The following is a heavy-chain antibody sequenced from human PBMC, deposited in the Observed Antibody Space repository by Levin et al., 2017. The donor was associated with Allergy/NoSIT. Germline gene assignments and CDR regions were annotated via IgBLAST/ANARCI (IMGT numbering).Heavy chain of an antibody. V-gene: IGHV3-23*01. CDR3: AKVGRIMITFGGKDFDY. D-gene: IGHD3-16*01. Sequence: GESLKISCAASGFTFSSYAMSWVRQAPGKGLEWVSAISGSGGSTYYADSVKGRFTISRDNSKNTLYLQMNSLRADDTAVYYCAKVGRIMITFGGKDFDYWGQGTLVTVSS. CDR1: GFTFSSYA. J-gene: IGHJ4*02. CDR2: ISGSGGST.